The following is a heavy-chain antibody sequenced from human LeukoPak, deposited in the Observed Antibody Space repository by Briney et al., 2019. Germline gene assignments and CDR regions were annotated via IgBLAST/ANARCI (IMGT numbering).Heavy chain of an antibody. CDR1: GGSISSYY. D-gene: IGHD6-19*01. CDR3: ARAREYKQWAFDL. Sequence: SETLSLTCTVSGGSISSYYWSWIRQPPGKGLEWIGVIYTRGTSNYNPSLKSRITMSVDTSKRQFSLKLSSVTAADTAVYYCARAREYKQWAFDLWGQGTMVTVSS. V-gene: IGHV4-4*07. CDR2: IYTRGTS. J-gene: IGHJ3*01.